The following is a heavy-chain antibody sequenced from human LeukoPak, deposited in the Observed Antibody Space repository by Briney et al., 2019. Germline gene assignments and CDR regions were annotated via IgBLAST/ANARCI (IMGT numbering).Heavy chain of an antibody. Sequence: GGSLRLSCAASGFTFSSYAMHWFRQAPGKGLEWLAVISYDGSNKYYADSVKGRFTISRDNSKNTLYLQMNSLRAEDTAVYYCARGAGRRGDCSSTSCYIFDYWGQGTLVTVSS. D-gene: IGHD2-2*02. J-gene: IGHJ4*02. V-gene: IGHV3-30*04. CDR1: GFTFSSYA. CDR3: ARGAGRRGDCSSTSCYIFDY. CDR2: ISYDGSNK.